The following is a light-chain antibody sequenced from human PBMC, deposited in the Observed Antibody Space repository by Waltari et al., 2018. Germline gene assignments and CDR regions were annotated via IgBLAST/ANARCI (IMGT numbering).Light chain of an antibody. Sequence: QSALTQPASVSGSPGQSITIPCTGTSSDVGTYNLVSWYQHHPGKAPKLMIYEVSKRPSGVSYRFSGSKSGNTASLTISGLQTDDEADYYCCSYAGSSTVVFGGGTKLTVL. CDR2: EVS. CDR3: CSYAGSSTVV. CDR1: SSDVGTYNL. V-gene: IGLV2-23*02. J-gene: IGLJ2*01.